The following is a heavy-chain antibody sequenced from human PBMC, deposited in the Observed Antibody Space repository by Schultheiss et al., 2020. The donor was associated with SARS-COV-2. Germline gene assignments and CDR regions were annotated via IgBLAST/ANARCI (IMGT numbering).Heavy chain of an antibody. CDR3: AKDTTRGTYGDYVFDY. CDR2: ISRSGDIT. D-gene: IGHD4-17*01. V-gene: IGHV3-23*01. Sequence: GESLKISCAASGFTFSSYGMHWVRQAPGKGLEWVSAISRSGDITYYADSVKGRFTISRDNSKNTLYLQMNSLRAEDTAVYYCAKDTTRGTYGDYVFDYWGQGTLVTVSS. CDR1: GFTFSSYG. J-gene: IGHJ4*02.